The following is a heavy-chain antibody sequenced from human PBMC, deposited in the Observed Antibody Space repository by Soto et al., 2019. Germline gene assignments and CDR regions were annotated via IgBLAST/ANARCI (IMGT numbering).Heavy chain of an antibody. Sequence: WASVKVSCKASGYTFTGYYMHWVRQAPGQGLEWMGWINPNSGGTNYAQKFQGRVTMTRDTSISTAYMELSRLRSDDTAVYYCARDDYCDSSGYYYRWFDPWGQGTLVTVSS. CDR3: ARDDYCDSSGYYYRWFDP. V-gene: IGHV1-2*02. J-gene: IGHJ5*02. D-gene: IGHD3-22*01. CDR1: GYTFTGYY. CDR2: INPNSGGT.